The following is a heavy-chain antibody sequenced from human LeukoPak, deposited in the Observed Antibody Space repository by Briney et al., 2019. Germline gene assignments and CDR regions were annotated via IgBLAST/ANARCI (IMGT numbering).Heavy chain of an antibody. Sequence: SETLSLTCAVSGGSISGYYWSWIRQPPGKGPEWIAYIYNSGTTNYNPSLKSRVTISVDTSKNQFSLKLSSVTTADTAVYYCARDRGSEAGFDDWGQGTLVTVSS. V-gene: IGHV4-59*01. J-gene: IGHJ4*02. D-gene: IGHD6-19*01. CDR3: ARDRGSEAGFDD. CDR1: GGSISGYY. CDR2: IYNSGTT.